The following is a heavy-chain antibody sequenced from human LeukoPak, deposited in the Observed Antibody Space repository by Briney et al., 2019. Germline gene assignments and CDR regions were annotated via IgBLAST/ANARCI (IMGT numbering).Heavy chain of an antibody. CDR2: IYSGGST. V-gene: IGHV3-53*01. CDR1: GFTVSSNY. J-gene: IGHJ6*02. Sequence: GGSLRLSCAASGFTVSSNYMSWVRQAPGKGLEWVSVIYSGGSTYYADSVKGRFTISRDNSKNTLYIQMNSLRAEDTAVYYCARDFSYYGMDVWGQGTTVPVSS. CDR3: ARDFSYYGMDV.